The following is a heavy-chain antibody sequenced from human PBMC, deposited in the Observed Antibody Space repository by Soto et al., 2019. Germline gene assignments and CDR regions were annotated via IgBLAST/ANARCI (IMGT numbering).Heavy chain of an antibody. D-gene: IGHD2-2*01. CDR2: IYYSGST. V-gene: IGHV4-39*01. Sequence: QLQLQESGPGLVKPSETLSLTCTVSGGSISSSSYYWGWIRQPPGQGLEWIGSIYYSGSTYYNPSLKSRVTISVDTSKNQFSLKLSSVTAADTAVYYCARHRGVVVVPAAPYNWFDPWGQGTLVTVSS. J-gene: IGHJ5*02. CDR1: GGSISSSSYY. CDR3: ARHRGVVVVPAAPYNWFDP.